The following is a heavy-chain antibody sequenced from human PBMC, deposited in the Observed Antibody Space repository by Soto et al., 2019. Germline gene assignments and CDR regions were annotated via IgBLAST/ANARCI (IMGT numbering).Heavy chain of an antibody. CDR3: ARAGVRGGEENWFDP. V-gene: IGHV4-30-2*01. CDR2: IYHSGST. CDR1: GGSISIGGYS. D-gene: IGHD3-10*01. J-gene: IGHJ5*02. Sequence: PSETLSLTCAVSGGSISIGGYSWSWIRQPPGKGLEWIGYIYHSGSTYYNPSLKSRVTISVDTSKNQFSLKLSSVTAADTAVYYCARAGVRGGEENWFDPWGQGTLVTVSS.